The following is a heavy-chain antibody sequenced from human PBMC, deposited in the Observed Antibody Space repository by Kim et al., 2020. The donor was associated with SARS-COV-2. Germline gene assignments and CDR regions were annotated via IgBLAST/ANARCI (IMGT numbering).Heavy chain of an antibody. CDR1: GISVSSNY. Sequence: GGSLRLSCAASGISVSSNYMSWVRQAPGKGLEWVSVIYSGGSTFYADSVKGRFTISRDNSKNTLYLQMNSLRVEDTAVYYCAKCRVFDGLDVWGQGTTVSVSS. D-gene: IGHD3-3*01. J-gene: IGHJ6*02. V-gene: IGHV3-66*02. CDR2: IYSGGST. CDR3: AKCRVFDGLDV.